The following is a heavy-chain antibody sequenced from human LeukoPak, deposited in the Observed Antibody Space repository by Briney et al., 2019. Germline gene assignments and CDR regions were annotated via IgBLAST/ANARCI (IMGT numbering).Heavy chain of an antibody. D-gene: IGHD2-15*01. CDR1: GYTFTGYY. V-gene: IGHV1-2*02. Sequence: ASVKVSCKASGYTFTGYYMHWVRQAPGQGLERMGWINPNSGGTNYAQKFQGRVTMTRDTSISTAYMELSRLRSDDTAVYYCARGYCSGGSCYSDAFDIWGQGTMVTVSS. CDR2: INPNSGGT. J-gene: IGHJ3*02. CDR3: ARGYCSGGSCYSDAFDI.